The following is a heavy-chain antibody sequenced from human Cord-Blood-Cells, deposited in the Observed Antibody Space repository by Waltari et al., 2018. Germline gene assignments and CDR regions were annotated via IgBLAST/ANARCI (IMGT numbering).Heavy chain of an antibody. CDR2: IYYSGST. CDR3: ARDRPITGTTFGYYYYGMDV. J-gene: IGHJ6*02. D-gene: IGHD1-20*01. CDR1: GGSISSYY. V-gene: IGHV4-59*01. Sequence: QVQLQESGPGLVKPSETLSLTGTVSGGSISSYYWSWIRQPPAKGLEWIGYIYYSGSTNYNPSLKSRVTISVDTSKNQFSLKLSSVTAADTAVYYCARDRPITGTTFGYYYYGMDVWGQGTTVTVSS.